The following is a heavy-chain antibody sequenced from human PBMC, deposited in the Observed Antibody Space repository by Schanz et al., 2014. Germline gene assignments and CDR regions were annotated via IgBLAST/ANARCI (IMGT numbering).Heavy chain of an antibody. Sequence: EVQLVESGGGLVKPGGSLRLSCGVSGFTASSHSMNWVRQAPGKGLEWVSSISSRSSHIYYADSVKGRFTVSRDNAKNSVYLQMNGLRVEDTAVYYCARDGYSVVVISPTESFDIWGQGTMVTVSP. CDR3: ARDGYSVVVISPTESFDI. CDR2: ISSRSSHI. V-gene: IGHV3-21*02. D-gene: IGHD2-21*01. J-gene: IGHJ3*02. CDR1: GFTASSHS.